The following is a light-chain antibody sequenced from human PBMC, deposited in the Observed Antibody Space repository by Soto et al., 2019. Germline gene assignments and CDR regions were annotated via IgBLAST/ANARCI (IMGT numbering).Light chain of an antibody. CDR2: DAS. Sequence: EIVLTQSPGTLSLSPGERATLSCSASHSIIGNYLALYQQKPGPAPRLLLYDASNRATGIPARFRGSGSGTAFTLTISSLEPEDFAIYYCQQRSNWPPITFGQGTRLEIK. CDR1: HSIIGNY. J-gene: IGKJ5*01. CDR3: QQRSNWPPIT. V-gene: IGKV3-11*01.